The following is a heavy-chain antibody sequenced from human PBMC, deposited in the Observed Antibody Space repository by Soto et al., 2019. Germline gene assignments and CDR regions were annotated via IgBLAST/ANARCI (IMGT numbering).Heavy chain of an antibody. Sequence: QLQLQESGPGLVKPSETLSLTCTVSGGSISSSSFHWGWIRQPPGKGLEWIGSIYYSGSTYYSPSLKSRAATSVDTSKTQFSLKLSSVTAADTAVYYCARRERAAGTDWWFDPWGQGTLVTVSS. V-gene: IGHV4-39*01. CDR2: IYYSGST. J-gene: IGHJ5*02. D-gene: IGHD6-13*01. CDR1: GGSISSSSFH. CDR3: ARRERAAGTDWWFDP.